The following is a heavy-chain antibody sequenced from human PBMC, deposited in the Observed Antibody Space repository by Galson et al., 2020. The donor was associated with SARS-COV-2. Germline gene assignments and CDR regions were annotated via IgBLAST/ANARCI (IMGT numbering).Heavy chain of an antibody. CDR3: ARDPKYYDFGSGYYNPCYYGMDV. Sequence: ETSETLSLTCPVSGGSISSYSWSWIRQPPGKGLEWIGRIYTSGSTNYNPSPKSRVTMSADTTKNQFSLKLSSVTAADTAVYYCARDPKYYDFGSGYYNPCYYGMDVWGQGTTVTFSS. CDR2: IYTSGST. D-gene: IGHD3-3*01. J-gene: IGHJ6*02. CDR1: GGSISSYS. V-gene: IGHV4-4*07.